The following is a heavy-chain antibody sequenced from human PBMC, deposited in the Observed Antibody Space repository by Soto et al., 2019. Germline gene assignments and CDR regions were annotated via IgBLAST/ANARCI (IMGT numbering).Heavy chain of an antibody. CDR2: INHSGST. J-gene: IGHJ6*02. D-gene: IGHD3-10*01. V-gene: IGHV4-34*01. CDR3: ASIGGGFGEDYYYYGMDV. Sequence: SETLSLTCAVYGGSFSGYYWSWIRQPPGKGLEWIGEINHSGSTNYNPSLKSRVTISVDTSKNQFSLKLSSVTAADTAVYYCASIGGGFGEDYYYYGMDVWGQGTTVTVSS. CDR1: GGSFSGYY.